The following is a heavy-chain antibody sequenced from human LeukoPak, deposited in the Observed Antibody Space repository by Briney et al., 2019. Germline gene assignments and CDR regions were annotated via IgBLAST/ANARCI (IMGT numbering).Heavy chain of an antibody. CDR1: GITLSNYG. J-gene: IGHJ4*02. CDR3: AKRGVVIRVILVGFHKEAYYFDS. D-gene: IGHD3-22*01. CDR2: ISGSGGST. V-gene: IGHV3-23*01. Sequence: GGSLRLSCAVSGITLSNYGMSWVRQAPGKGLEWVAGISGSGGSTNYADSVKGRFSISRDNPKNTLYLQMNSLRVEDTAVYFCAKRGVVIRVILVGFHKEAYYFDSWGQGALVTVSS.